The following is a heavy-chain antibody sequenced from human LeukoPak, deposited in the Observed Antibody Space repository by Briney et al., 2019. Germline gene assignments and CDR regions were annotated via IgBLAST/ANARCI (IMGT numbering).Heavy chain of an antibody. V-gene: IGHV3-7*01. CDR3: VRGGWELDY. CDR1: GFTFKNYW. CDR2: IKEDGTQR. Sequence: GGSLRLSCAASGFTFKNYWMAWVRLAPGKGLEWVAHIKEDGTQRYYVDSLKGRFTISKDDGKNSLYLQMNTLTDEDTAVYYCVRGGWELDYWGQGILVIVSS. D-gene: IGHD4-23*01. J-gene: IGHJ4*02.